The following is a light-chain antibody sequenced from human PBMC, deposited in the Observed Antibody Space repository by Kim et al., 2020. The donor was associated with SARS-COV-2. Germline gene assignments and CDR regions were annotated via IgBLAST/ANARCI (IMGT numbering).Light chain of an antibody. Sequence: ETVMTQFPATLSVSPGERATLSCRASQSVGSNLAWYQQKPGQAPRLLIYGASTRATDIPARFSGSGSGTDFTLAISSLQSDDVAVYCCHQFNNWPRTFGQGTKVDIK. V-gene: IGKV3-15*01. CDR2: GAS. CDR3: HQFNNWPRT. J-gene: IGKJ1*01. CDR1: QSVGSN.